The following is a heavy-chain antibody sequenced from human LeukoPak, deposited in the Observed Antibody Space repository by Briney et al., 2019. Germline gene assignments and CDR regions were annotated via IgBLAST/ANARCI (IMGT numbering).Heavy chain of an antibody. J-gene: IGHJ5*02. D-gene: IGHD3-10*01. Sequence: ASVKVSCKASGYTFTSYGISWVRQAPGQGLEWMGWISAYNGNTNYAQKLQGRVTMTTDTSTSTAYMELRSLTSDDTAVYYCARDRSGSGSYFHQFNWFDPWGQGTLVTVSS. CDR2: ISAYNGNT. CDR3: ARDRSGSGSYFHQFNWFDP. V-gene: IGHV1-18*01. CDR1: GYTFTSYG.